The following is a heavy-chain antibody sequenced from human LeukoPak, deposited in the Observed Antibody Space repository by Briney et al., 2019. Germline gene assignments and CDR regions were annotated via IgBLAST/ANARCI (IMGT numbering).Heavy chain of an antibody. CDR2: IYPRDGST. CDR1: GYTFTSYY. Sequence: APVKVSCKASGYTFTSYYIHWVRQAPGQGLEWMGMIYPRDGSTSYAQKFQGRVTVTRDTSTSTVHMELSGLRSEDTAVYYCARDQEAFDYWGQGTLVTASS. J-gene: IGHJ4*02. V-gene: IGHV1-46*01. CDR3: ARDQEAFDY.